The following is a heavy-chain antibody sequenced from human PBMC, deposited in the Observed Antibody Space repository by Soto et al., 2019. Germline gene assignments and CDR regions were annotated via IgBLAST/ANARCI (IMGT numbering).Heavy chain of an antibody. CDR3: ARDSPYSRAAGTPLAWYFDL. CDR2: IWYDGSNK. Sequence: QVQLVESGGGVVQPGRSLRLSCAASGFTFSSYGMHWVRQAPGKGLEWVAVIWYDGSNKYYADSVKGRFTISRDNSKNTLYLQMNSLRAEDTAVYYCARDSPYSRAAGTPLAWYFDLWGRGTLVTVSS. D-gene: IGHD6-13*01. V-gene: IGHV3-33*01. CDR1: GFTFSSYG. J-gene: IGHJ2*01.